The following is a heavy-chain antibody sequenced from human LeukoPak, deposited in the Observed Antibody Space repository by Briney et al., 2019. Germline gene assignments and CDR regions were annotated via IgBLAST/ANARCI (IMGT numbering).Heavy chain of an antibody. D-gene: IGHD3-22*01. V-gene: IGHV3-64*01. CDR3: ARDSYNQYYYDSSGSTLYYYYMDV. J-gene: IGHJ6*03. CDR2: ISSNGGST. CDR1: GFTFSSYA. Sequence: GGSLRLSCAASGFTFSSYAMHWVRQAPGKGLEYVSAISSNGGSTYYANSVKGRFTISRDNSKNTLYLQMGSLRAEDMAVYYCARDSYNQYYYDSSGSTLYYYYMDVSGKGTTVTISS.